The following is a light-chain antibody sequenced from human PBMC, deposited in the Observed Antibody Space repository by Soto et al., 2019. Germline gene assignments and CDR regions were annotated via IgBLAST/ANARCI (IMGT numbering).Light chain of an antibody. J-gene: IGLJ3*02. CDR1: TPNIGSNY. Sequence: VLTQPPSASGTPGQRVIISCSGKTPNIGSNYVYWYRHLPGTAPQLLIYRNNQRPSGVPDRFSGSKSRTSASLAISGLRSEDEADYYCASWDDSLSGRVFGGGTQLTVL. CDR2: RNN. V-gene: IGLV1-47*01. CDR3: ASWDDSLSGRV.